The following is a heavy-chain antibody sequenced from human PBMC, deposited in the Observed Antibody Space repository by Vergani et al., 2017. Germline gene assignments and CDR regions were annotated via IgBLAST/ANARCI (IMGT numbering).Heavy chain of an antibody. J-gene: IGHJ5*02. CDR3: AKVPAARVPICHLLAYWFHP. CDR2: IYQNGDT. Sequence: QVQLQESGPGLVKPSQTLSLTCTVSGDSINRGGLYWSWLRQHPGKGLEWMGFIYQNGDTYYNPVLKSRVILSLDTSKNQFSLKLTSVTAADTAVYYCAKVPAARVPICHLLAYWFHPLGQGSLVAVSS. D-gene: IGHD2-2*01. CDR1: GDSINRGGLY. V-gene: IGHV4-31*02.